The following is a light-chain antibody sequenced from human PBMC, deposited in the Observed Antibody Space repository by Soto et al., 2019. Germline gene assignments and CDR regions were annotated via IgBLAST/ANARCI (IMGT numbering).Light chain of an antibody. Sequence: QSVLTQPPSASGTPGQRVSISCSGSSPNIGSNTVSWYQQVPGAAPKLLIYSNYQRPSGVYGRFSGSKSGTTASLAISGLQSEDEADYYCAVWDDSLNGLLFGGGTKLTVL. CDR2: SNY. CDR1: SPNIGSNT. J-gene: IGLJ2*01. V-gene: IGLV1-44*01. CDR3: AVWDDSLNGLL.